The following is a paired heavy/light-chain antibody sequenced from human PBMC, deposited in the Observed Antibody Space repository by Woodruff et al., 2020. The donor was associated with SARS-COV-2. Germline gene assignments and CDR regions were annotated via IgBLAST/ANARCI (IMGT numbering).Heavy chain of an antibody. D-gene: IGHD3-10*01. V-gene: IGHV1-69*01. CDR2: IIPKFAAA. J-gene: IGHJ5*02. Sequence: QVQLVQSGAEVKKPGSSVKVSCKASGGTFSNSAFTWVRQAPGQGLEWMGGIIPKFAAATYAQQFQGRVSITADESTSTVYMELSSLRSEDSALYYCARDRGGRGRGPNWFDPWGQGTLVTVSS. CDR3: ARDRGGRGRGPNWFDP. CDR1: GGTFSNSA.
Light chain of an antibody. CDR2: AAS. V-gene: IGKV1-39*01. J-gene: IGKJ4*01. CDR3: QQSYSTPLT. CDR1: QSISNY. Sequence: DIQMTQSPSSLSASVGDRVTITCRTSQSISNYLNWYQQKPGKAPRLLIYAASNLQSGVPSRFSGSGSATDFTLAISSLQPEDFAVYYCQQSYSTPLTFGGGTKLEIK.